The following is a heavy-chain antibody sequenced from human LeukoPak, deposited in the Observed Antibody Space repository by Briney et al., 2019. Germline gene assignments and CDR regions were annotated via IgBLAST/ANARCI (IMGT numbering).Heavy chain of an antibody. CDR2: ISWNSGSI. D-gene: IGHD5-24*01. CDR1: GFTFDDYA. J-gene: IGHJ4*02. CDR3: ARWEIRGTAHKLDY. V-gene: IGHV3-9*01. Sequence: GRSLRLSCAASGFTFDDYAMHWVRQAPGKGLEWVSGISWNSGSIGYADSVKGRFTISRDNAKNSMYLQMNSLRAEDTAVYYCARWEIRGTAHKLDYWGQGTLVTVSS.